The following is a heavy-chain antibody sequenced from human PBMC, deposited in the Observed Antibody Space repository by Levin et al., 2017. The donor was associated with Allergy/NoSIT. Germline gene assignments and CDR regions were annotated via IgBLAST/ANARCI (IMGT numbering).Heavy chain of an antibody. Sequence: GGSLRLSCTASGFTFGDYAMSWFRQAPGKGLEWVGFIRSKAYGGTTEYAASVKGRFTISRDDSKSIAYLQMNSLKTEDTAVYYCTRGAQSFPDYDYVWGSLPSGFDIWGQGTMVTVSS. CDR2: IRSKAYGGTT. CDR3: TRGAQSFPDYDYVWGSLPSGFDI. V-gene: IGHV3-49*03. CDR1: GFTFGDYA. J-gene: IGHJ3*02. D-gene: IGHD3-16*01.